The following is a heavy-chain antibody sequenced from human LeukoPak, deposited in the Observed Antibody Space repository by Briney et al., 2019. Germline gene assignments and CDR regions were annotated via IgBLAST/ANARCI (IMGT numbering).Heavy chain of an antibody. V-gene: IGHV3-11*04. CDR3: AREYGSGSNPFDY. CDR1: GFTFSDYY. D-gene: IGHD3-10*01. J-gene: IGHJ4*02. Sequence: GGSLRLSCAASGFTFSDYYMSWIRQAPGKGLEWVSYISSSGSTIYYADSVKGRFTISRDNAKNSLYLQMNSLRAEDTALYYCAREYGSGSNPFDYWGQGTLVTVSS. CDR2: ISSSGSTI.